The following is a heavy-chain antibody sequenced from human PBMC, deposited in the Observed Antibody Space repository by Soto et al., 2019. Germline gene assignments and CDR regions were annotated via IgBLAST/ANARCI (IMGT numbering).Heavy chain of an antibody. CDR3: ARGINYYDSGDDAFDI. CDR1: GYTFTSYD. V-gene: IGHV1-8*01. CDR2: MNHNSGNT. Sequence: QVQLVQSGAEVKKPGASVKVSCKASGYTFTSYDINWVRQATGQGLEWMGWMNHNSGNTGYAQKFQGRVTMTRNTSITTAYMDLSSLRSEDTAVYYCARGINYYDSGDDAFDIWGQGTMVTVSS. J-gene: IGHJ3*02. D-gene: IGHD3-10*01.